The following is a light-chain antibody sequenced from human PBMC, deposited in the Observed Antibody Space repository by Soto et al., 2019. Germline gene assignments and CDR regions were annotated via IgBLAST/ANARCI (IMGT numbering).Light chain of an antibody. Sequence: QSVLTQPPSVSAAPGQKVTISCSGSSSNIGNNYVSWYQQLPGTAPKLLMYENNKRPSVIPDRFSGSKSGTSATLGITGLQTGDEADYYCGTWDNSLSAYVFGTGTKLTVL. CDR1: SSNIGNNY. CDR3: GTWDNSLSAYV. V-gene: IGLV1-51*02. J-gene: IGLJ1*01. CDR2: ENN.